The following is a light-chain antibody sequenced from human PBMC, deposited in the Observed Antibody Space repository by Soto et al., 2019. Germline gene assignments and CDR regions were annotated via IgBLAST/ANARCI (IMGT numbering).Light chain of an antibody. J-gene: IGLJ1*01. CDR2: EVN. CDR3: SSYAGSNNYV. Sequence: QSVLTQPPSASGSPGQSVTISCTGTSSDVGGYKYVSWYQQYPGKAPKLMIYEVNKRPSGVPDRFSGSKSGNTASLTVSGLQTEDEADYYCSSYAGSNNYVFGTGTEVTVL. CDR1: SSDVGGYKY. V-gene: IGLV2-8*01.